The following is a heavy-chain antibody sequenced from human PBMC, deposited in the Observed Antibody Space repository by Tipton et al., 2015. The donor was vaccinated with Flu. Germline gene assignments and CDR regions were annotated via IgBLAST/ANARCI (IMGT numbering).Heavy chain of an antibody. CDR1: GFTFSSYW. D-gene: IGHD1-14*01. J-gene: IGHJ4*02. CDR2: MNQDGSQK. V-gene: IGHV3-7*01. CDR3: AREPTGSLDY. Sequence: SLRLSCAASGFTFSSYWMNWVRQAPGKGLEWVANMNQDGSQKYYVDSVKGRFTISRDNAKNSLYLQMNSLRAEDTAVYYCAREPTGSLDYWGQGTLVTVSS.